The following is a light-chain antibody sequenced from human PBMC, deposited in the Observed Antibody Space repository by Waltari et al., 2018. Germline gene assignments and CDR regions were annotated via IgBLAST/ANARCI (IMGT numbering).Light chain of an antibody. V-gene: IGKV3-15*01. J-gene: IGKJ1*01. Sequence: EIVMTQSPATLSVSPGDRATLSCRASQSVSSNVAWYQKKPGQAPRLLIYGASTRATGVPARFSGSESGTEFTLTVSSLQSEDFAVYYCQQYNSWPTFGQGTTEEMK. CDR3: QQYNSWPT. CDR2: GAS. CDR1: QSVSSN.